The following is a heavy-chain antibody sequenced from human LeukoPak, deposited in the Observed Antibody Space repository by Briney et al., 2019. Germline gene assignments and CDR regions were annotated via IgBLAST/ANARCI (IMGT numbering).Heavy chain of an antibody. D-gene: IGHD3-22*01. Sequence: PSETLSLTCTVSGGSISSYYWSWIRQPPGKGLEWIGYIYYSGSTNYNPSLKSRVTISVDTSKNQFSLKLSSVTAADTAVYYCPRYYYDSSGYSPMGAFDIWGQGTMVTVSS. CDR1: GGSISSYY. J-gene: IGHJ3*02. CDR2: IYYSGST. CDR3: PRYYYDSSGYSPMGAFDI. V-gene: IGHV4-59*12.